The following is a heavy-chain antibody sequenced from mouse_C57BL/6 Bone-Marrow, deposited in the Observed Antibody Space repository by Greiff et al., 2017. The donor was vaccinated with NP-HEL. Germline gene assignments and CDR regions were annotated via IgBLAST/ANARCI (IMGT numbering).Heavy chain of an antibody. J-gene: IGHJ4*01. V-gene: IGHV7-1*01. CDR3: ARDPYYYGYAMDY. Sequence: EVNVVESGGGLVQSGRSLRLSCATSGFTFSDFYMEWVRQAPGKGLEWIAASRNKANDYTTEYSASVKGRFIVSRDTSQSILYLQMNALRAEDTAIYYCARDPYYYGYAMDYWGQGTSVTVSS. CDR2: SRNKANDYTT. D-gene: IGHD1-1*01. CDR1: GFTFSDFY.